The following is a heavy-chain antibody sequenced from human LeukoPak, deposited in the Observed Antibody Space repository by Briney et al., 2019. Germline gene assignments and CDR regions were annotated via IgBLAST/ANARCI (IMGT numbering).Heavy chain of an antibody. CDR2: IGASGADT. D-gene: IGHD3-22*01. Sequence: GGSLRLSCEASGFIFSSYAMAWVRQAPGKGLDWVSVIGASGADTYYSDSAKGRFTVSRDDSKDTLFLHMSSLRAEDTAVYFCATRPRDSSGYFLGAFDGWGQGTTVTVSS. V-gene: IGHV3-23*01. CDR1: GFIFSSYA. CDR3: ATRPRDSSGYFLGAFDG. J-gene: IGHJ3*01.